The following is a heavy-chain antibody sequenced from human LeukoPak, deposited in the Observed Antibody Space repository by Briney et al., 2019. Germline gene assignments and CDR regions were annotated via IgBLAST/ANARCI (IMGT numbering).Heavy chain of an antibody. Sequence: GGSLRLSCAASGFTFSSYGMHSVRQAPGKGLEWVAFIRYDGSNKYYADSVKGRFTIYRDNSKNTLYLQMNSLRAEDTAVYYCAKDAAVADYYFDYWGQGTLVTVSS. CDR1: GFTFSSYG. CDR3: AKDAAVADYYFDY. J-gene: IGHJ4*02. V-gene: IGHV3-30*02. CDR2: IRYDGSNK. D-gene: IGHD6-19*01.